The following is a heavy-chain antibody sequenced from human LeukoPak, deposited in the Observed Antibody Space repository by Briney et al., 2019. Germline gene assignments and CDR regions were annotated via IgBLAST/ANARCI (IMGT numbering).Heavy chain of an antibody. CDR1: GYTFTGYY. Sequence: ASVKVSCKASGYTFTGYYMHWVRQAPGQGLEWMGWINPNSGGTNYAQKFQGRVTMTRDTSISTAYMELSRLRSDDTAVYYCAREVVPAAEVADYWGQGTLVTVSS. CDR3: AREVVPAAEVADY. CDR2: INPNSGGT. V-gene: IGHV1-2*02. J-gene: IGHJ4*02. D-gene: IGHD2-2*01.